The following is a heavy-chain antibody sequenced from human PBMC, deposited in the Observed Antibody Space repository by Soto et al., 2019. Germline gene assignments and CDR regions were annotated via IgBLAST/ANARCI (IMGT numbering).Heavy chain of an antibody. D-gene: IGHD3-3*01. CDR1: GVSISGSSYY. J-gene: IGHJ6*02. Sequence: SEQLCLRCTVTGVSISGSSYYWGWIRHPRRHGLECVGTIYYDGSTHYNPSLKSRVTTSIEMSKNQFSLKLSSVTAADTAVYYCAGQRITIFGVVITYYYYGMDVWGQGTTVS. V-gene: IGHV4-39*01. CDR3: AGQRITIFGVVITYYYYGMDV. CDR2: IYYDGST.